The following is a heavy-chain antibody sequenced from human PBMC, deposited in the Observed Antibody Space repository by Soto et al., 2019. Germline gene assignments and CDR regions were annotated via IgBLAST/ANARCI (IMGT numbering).Heavy chain of an antibody. Sequence: PGGSLRLSCAASGFTFSSYSMNWVRQAPGKGLEWVSYISSSSSTIYYADSVKGRFTISRDNAKNSLYLQMNSLRDEDTAVYYCARAYYDFWSGDTSYYYYGMDVWGQGTTVTVS. J-gene: IGHJ6*02. CDR3: ARAYYDFWSGDTSYYYYGMDV. CDR2: ISSSSSTI. D-gene: IGHD3-3*01. V-gene: IGHV3-48*02. CDR1: GFTFSSYS.